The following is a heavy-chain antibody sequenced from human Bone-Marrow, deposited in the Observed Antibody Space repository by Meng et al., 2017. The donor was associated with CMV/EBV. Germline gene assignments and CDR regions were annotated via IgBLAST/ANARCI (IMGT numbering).Heavy chain of an antibody. CDR1: GGSISSCSYY. Sequence: SETLSLTCTVSGGSISSCSYYWGWIRQPPGKGLEWIGSIYYSGSTYYNPSLKSRVTISVDTSKNQFSLKLSSVTAADTAVYYCARTTVTTNPYYYYYYGMDVWGQGTTVTVSS. V-gene: IGHV4-39*07. J-gene: IGHJ6*02. D-gene: IGHD4-11*01. CDR2: IYYSGST. CDR3: ARTTVTTNPYYYYYYGMDV.